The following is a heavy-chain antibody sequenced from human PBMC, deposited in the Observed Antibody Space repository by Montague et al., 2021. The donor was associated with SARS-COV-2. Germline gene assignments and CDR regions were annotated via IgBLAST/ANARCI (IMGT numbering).Heavy chain of an antibody. J-gene: IGHJ6*03. CDR1: GGSISSYY. Sequence: SETLSLTSTVSGGSISSYYWSWIRQPPGKGLDCIWYIYYSRSTNYNPSLKSRVTISVDTSKNQFSLKLSSVTAADTAVYYCARDSRTDFDWLFPDSGSYYFYMDVWGKGTTVTVSS. V-gene: IGHV4-59*01. CDR3: ARDSRTDFDWLFPDSGSYYFYMDV. CDR2: IYYSRST. D-gene: IGHD3-9*01.